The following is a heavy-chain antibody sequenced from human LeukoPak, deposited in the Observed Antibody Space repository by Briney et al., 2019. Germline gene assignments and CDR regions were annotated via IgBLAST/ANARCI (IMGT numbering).Heavy chain of an antibody. CDR3: AKQPHYYGSGAFDY. CDR2: ISSSSSYI. D-gene: IGHD3-10*01. J-gene: IGHJ4*02. CDR1: GFTFSSYS. Sequence: PGGSLRLSCAASGFTFSSYSMNWVRRAPGKGLEWVSSISSSSSYIYYADSVKGRFTISRDNSKNTLYLQMNSLRAEDTAVYYCAKQPHYYGSGAFDYWGQGTLVTVSS. V-gene: IGHV3-21*04.